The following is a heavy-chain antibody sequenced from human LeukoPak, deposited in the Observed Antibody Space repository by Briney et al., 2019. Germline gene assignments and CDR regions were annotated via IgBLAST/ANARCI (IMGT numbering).Heavy chain of an antibody. V-gene: IGHV4-59*01. CDR1: GGSISSYY. CDR2: IYYSGST. J-gene: IGHJ4*02. Sequence: PSETLSLTCSVSGGSISSYYWSWIRQTPGKGLEWIGYIYYSGSTSYNPSFKGRVTISVDTSTDHFSLKLRSVTAADTAMYYCASQESSYGPTFDYWGQGILVTVFS. D-gene: IGHD2-2*01. CDR3: ASQESSYGPTFDY.